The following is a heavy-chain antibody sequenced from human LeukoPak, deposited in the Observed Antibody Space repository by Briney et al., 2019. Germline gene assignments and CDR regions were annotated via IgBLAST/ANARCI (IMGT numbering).Heavy chain of an antibody. CDR2: INPSGGST. CDR1: GYTFTSYY. J-gene: IGHJ4*02. CDR3: ARVGHHCSGGSCYFDY. D-gene: IGHD2-15*01. Sequence: ASVKVSCKASGYTFTSYYMHWVRQAPGQGLEWMGIINPSGGSTSYSQKFQGRVTMTRDTSTSTVYMELSSLRSEDTAVYYCARVGHHCSGGSCYFDYWGQGTLVTVSS. V-gene: IGHV1-46*01.